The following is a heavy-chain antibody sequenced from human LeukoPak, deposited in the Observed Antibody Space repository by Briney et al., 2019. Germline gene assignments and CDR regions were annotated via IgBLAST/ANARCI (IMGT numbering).Heavy chain of an antibody. CDR3: ARVGITESAFDI. CDR1: GGPISSYY. Sequence: SETLSLTCTVSGGPISSYYWSWIRQPPGKGLEWIGYIYYSGSTNYNPSLKSRVTISVDTSKNQFSLKLSSVTAADTAVYYCARVGITESAFDIWGHGTMVTVSS. D-gene: IGHD3-22*01. V-gene: IGHV4-59*08. J-gene: IGHJ3*02. CDR2: IYYSGST.